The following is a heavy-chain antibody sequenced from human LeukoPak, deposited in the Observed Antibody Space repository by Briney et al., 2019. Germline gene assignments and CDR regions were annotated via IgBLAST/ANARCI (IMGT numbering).Heavy chain of an antibody. CDR2: INQDGSEK. Sequence: TGGSLRLSCAASGFTFSSYWMSWVRQAPGKGLEWVANINQDGSEKYCVNSVKGRFTISRNNAENSLYLQMNSLRAEDTAVYYCARGGFTTDYWGQGTLVTVSS. CDR1: GFTFSSYW. V-gene: IGHV3-7*01. CDR3: ARGGFTTDY. D-gene: IGHD1-14*01. J-gene: IGHJ4*02.